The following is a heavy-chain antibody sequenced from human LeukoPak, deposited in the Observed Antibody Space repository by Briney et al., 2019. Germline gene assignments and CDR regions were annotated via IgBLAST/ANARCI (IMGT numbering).Heavy chain of an antibody. D-gene: IGHD6-19*01. CDR2: ISAYNGNT. CDR3: ARNIAVAGILYFDY. CDR1: GYTFTGYY. Sequence: GASVKVSCKASGYTFTGYYMHWVRQAPGQGLEWMGWISAYNGNTNYAQKLQGRVTMTTDTSTSTAYMELRSLRSDDTAVYYCARNIAVAGILYFDYWGQGTLVTVSS. J-gene: IGHJ4*02. V-gene: IGHV1-18*04.